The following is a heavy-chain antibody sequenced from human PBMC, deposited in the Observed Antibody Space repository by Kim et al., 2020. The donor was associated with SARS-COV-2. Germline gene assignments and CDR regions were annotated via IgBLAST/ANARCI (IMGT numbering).Heavy chain of an antibody. CDR3: ASSFYGDYEHYYGMDV. CDR2: INHSGST. V-gene: IGHV4-34*01. D-gene: IGHD4-17*01. J-gene: IGHJ6*02. Sequence: SETLSLTCAVYGGSFSGYYWSWIRQPPGKGLEWIGEINHSGSTNYNPSLKSRVTISVDTSKNQFSLKLSSVTAADTAVYYCASSFYGDYEHYYGMDVWGQGTTVTVSS. CDR1: GGSFSGYY.